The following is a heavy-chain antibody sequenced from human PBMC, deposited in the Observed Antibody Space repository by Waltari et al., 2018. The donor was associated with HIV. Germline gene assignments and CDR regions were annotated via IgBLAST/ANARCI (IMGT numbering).Heavy chain of an antibody. D-gene: IGHD3-10*01. V-gene: IGHV3-7*01. J-gene: IGHJ4*02. Sequence: EVRLVESGGGWVQPGGSLTLPCETSVFTFSFFCFRWVRQAPGKGLEWVANINQAGTERHYVDSVRGRFTISRDNGKRSSFLQMNSLTVEDTAVYYCATTHGSGDYDNDFDYWGQGTLV. CDR3: ATTHGSGDYDNDFDY. CDR1: VFTFSFFC. CDR2: INQAGTER.